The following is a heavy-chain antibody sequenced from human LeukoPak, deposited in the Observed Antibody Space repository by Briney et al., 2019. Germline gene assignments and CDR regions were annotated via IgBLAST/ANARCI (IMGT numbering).Heavy chain of an antibody. J-gene: IGHJ4*02. Sequence: GGSLRLSCAASGFTFSSYSMNWVRQAPGKGLEWVSSISSSSSYIYYADSVKGRFTISRDNSKNTVYLQMNSLRAEDTGAYYCAKDSYNPSGIFDYWGQGTLVTVSS. CDR2: ISSSSSYI. CDR1: GFTFSSYS. D-gene: IGHD1-14*01. V-gene: IGHV3-21*04. CDR3: AKDSYNPSGIFDY.